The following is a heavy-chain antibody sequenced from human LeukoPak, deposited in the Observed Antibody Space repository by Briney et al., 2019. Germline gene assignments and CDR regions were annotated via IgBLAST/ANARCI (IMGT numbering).Heavy chain of an antibody. CDR3: ARGRGFVRLAHYYFDY. J-gene: IGHJ4*02. D-gene: IGHD3-22*01. CDR2: INHSGST. Sequence: PSETLSLTCAVYGGSFSGYYWSWIRQPPGKGLEWIGEINHSGSTNYNPSLKSRVTISIDTSKNQFSLKLSSVTAADTAVYYCARGRGFVRLAHYYFDYWGQGTLVTVSS. V-gene: IGHV4-34*01. CDR1: GGSFSGYY.